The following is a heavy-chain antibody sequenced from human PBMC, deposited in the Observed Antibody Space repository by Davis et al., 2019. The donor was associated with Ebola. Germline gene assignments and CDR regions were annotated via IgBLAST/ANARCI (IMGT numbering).Heavy chain of an antibody. CDR3: ASWEYYYDNSGSRSALY. CDR1: GVTFSSHW. J-gene: IGHJ4*02. V-gene: IGHV3-74*01. Sequence: HTGGSLRLSCAASGVTFSSHWMHWVRQAPGKGLVWVSSINSDGSRTHYADSVKGRFTISRDNARNTLYLQMNSLRAEDTAVYYCASWEYYYDNSGSRSALYWGQGTLVTVSS. CDR2: INSDGSRT. D-gene: IGHD3-22*01.